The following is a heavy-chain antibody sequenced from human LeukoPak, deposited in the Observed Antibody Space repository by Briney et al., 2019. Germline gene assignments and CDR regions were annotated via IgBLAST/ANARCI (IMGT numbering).Heavy chain of an antibody. CDR3: AKDLRWYFDY. V-gene: IGHV3-9*01. CDR2: ISWNSGAI. D-gene: IGHD4-23*01. Sequence: GGSLRLSCAASGFTFDDYAMHWVRQAPGKGLEWVSGISWNSGAIGYADSVKGRFTISRDNAKNSLYLQMNSLRAEDTAVYYCAKDLRWYFDYWGQGTLVTVSS. J-gene: IGHJ4*02. CDR1: GFTFDDYA.